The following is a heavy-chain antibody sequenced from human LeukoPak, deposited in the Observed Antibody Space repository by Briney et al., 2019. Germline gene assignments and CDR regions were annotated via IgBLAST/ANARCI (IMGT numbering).Heavy chain of an antibody. Sequence: GGSLRLSCAASGFTFSSYGMHWVRQAPGKGLEWVAVIWYDGSNKYYADSVKGRFTISRDNSKNTLYLQMNSLRAEDTAVYYCAKDRASGSYGSYFDYWGQGTLVTVSS. CDR3: AKDRASGSYGSYFDY. CDR1: GFTFSSYG. V-gene: IGHV3-30*02. CDR2: IWYDGSNK. D-gene: IGHD1-26*01. J-gene: IGHJ4*02.